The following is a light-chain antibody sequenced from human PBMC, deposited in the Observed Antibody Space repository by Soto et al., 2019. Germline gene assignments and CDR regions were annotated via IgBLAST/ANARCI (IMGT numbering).Light chain of an antibody. CDR2: DAS. CDR1: QSISRD. J-gene: IGKJ5*01. Sequence: GDRVTITCRASQSISRDLNWYQQKPGKAPKLLIYDASILASGVPSRFSGSGSGTEFTLTISSLQSEDFALYYCQQYNDWPRTTFGQGTRLEIK. CDR3: QQYNDWPRTT. V-gene: IGKV1-13*02.